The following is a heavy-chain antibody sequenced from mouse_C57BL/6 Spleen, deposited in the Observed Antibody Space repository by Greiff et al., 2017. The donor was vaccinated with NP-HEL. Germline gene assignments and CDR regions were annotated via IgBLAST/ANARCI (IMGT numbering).Heavy chain of an antibody. CDR2: ISDGGSYT. J-gene: IGHJ2*01. CDR1: GFTFSSYA. Sequence: EVMLVESGGGLVKPGGSLKLSCAASGFTFSSYAMSWVRQTPEKRLEWVATISDGGSYTYYPDNVKGRFTISRDNAKNNLYLQMSHLKSEDTAMYYCARESYGSSSYYFDYWGQGTTLTVSS. CDR3: ARESYGSSSYYFDY. D-gene: IGHD1-1*01. V-gene: IGHV5-4*01.